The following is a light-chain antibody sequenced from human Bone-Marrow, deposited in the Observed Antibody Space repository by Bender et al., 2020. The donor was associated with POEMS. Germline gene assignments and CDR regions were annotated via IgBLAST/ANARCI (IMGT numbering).Light chain of an antibody. J-gene: IGLJ3*02. Sequence: QSVLTQPPSASGTPGQRVTISCSGSSSNIGSNYVYWYQQLPGTAPKLLIYRNNQRPSGVPDRFSGSKSGTSASLAISGLQSEDEAAYFCQSDDSDLNGWVFGGGTKLTVL. CDR2: RNN. CDR1: SSNIGSNY. CDR3: QSDDSDLNGWV. V-gene: IGLV1-47*01.